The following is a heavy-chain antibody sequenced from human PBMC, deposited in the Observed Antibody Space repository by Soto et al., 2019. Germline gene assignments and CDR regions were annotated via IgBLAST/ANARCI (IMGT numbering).Heavy chain of an antibody. Sequence: PSETLSLTCAVYGGSFSGYYWSWIRQPPGKGLEWIGEINHSGSTNYNPSLRSRVTISVDTSKNQFTLKLSSVTAADTAVYYCARNLRFGTYAFDICGQGTMVTVSS. D-gene: IGHD3-10*01. CDR3: ARNLRFGTYAFDI. J-gene: IGHJ3*02. V-gene: IGHV4-34*01. CDR2: INHSGST. CDR1: GGSFSGYY.